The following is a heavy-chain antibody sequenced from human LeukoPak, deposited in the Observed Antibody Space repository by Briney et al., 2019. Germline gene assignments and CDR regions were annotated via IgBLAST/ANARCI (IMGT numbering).Heavy chain of an antibody. D-gene: IGHD6-13*01. CDR2: ISSSSSYI. V-gene: IGHV3-21*01. J-gene: IGHJ4*02. Sequence: GGSLRLSCAASAFTFSSYAMSWVRQAPGKGLEWVSSISSSSSYIYYVDSVKGRFTISRDNAKNSLYLQMNSLRAEDTAVYYCARVWSPPYTSSWPYYFDYWGQGTLVTVSS. CDR1: AFTFSSYA. CDR3: ARVWSPPYTSSWPYYFDY.